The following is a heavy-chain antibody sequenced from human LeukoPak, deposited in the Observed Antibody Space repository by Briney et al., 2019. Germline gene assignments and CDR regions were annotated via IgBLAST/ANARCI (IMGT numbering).Heavy chain of an antibody. CDR3: AREGDATVEIAPFDY. V-gene: IGHV4-39*07. J-gene: IGHJ4*02. CDR2: IFSSGNT. D-gene: IGHD2-15*01. CDR1: GGSISSTNYY. Sequence: KPSETLSLTCTVSGGSISSTNYYWGWIRQPPGKGLEWIGNIFSSGNTYFDPSLKSRVTISLDTSKNQLSLRLTSVTAADTAVYYCAREGDATVEIAPFDYWGQGTLVTVSS.